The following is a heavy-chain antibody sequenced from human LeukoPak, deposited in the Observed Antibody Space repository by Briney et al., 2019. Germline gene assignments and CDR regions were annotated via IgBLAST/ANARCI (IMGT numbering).Heavy chain of an antibody. Sequence: SETLSLTCAVYGGSFSGYYWSWIRQPPGKGLEWIGEINHSGSTNYNPSLKSRVTISVDTSKNQFSLKLSSVTAADTAVYYCARQTLYSSSWYEGSYYFDYWGQGTLVTVSS. J-gene: IGHJ4*02. CDR3: ARQTLYSSSWYEGSYYFDY. V-gene: IGHV4-34*01. D-gene: IGHD6-13*01. CDR2: INHSGST. CDR1: GGSFSGYY.